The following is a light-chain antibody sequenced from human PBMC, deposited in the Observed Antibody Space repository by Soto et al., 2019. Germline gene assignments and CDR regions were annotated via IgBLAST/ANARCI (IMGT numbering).Light chain of an antibody. V-gene: IGLV2-14*01. CDR2: EVN. CDR3: TSYTSSSTVV. CDR1: TNDVGGYHY. Sequence: QSVPTQAASVSGSLGQSITISCTGTTNDVGGYHYVSWYQHHPGKAPKLMNYEVNNRPSGVSNRFAGSKSGNTASLTISGLQAEDEADYYCTSYTSSSTVVFGGGTKVTVL. J-gene: IGLJ2*01.